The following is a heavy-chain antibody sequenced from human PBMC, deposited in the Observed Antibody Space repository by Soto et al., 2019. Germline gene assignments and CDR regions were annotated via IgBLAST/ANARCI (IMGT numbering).Heavy chain of an antibody. J-gene: IGHJ2*01. CDR3: AKSLVTTLTYNWYFDL. D-gene: IGHD4-4*01. CDR1: GFTLSSYA. CDR2: IAGSGAST. Sequence: GGSLRLSCAASGFTLSSYAMTWVRQAPGMGLEWVSGIAGSGASTFYADSVKGRFSISRDKNTLFLQMNSLRADDTAVYYCAKSLVTTLTYNWYFDLWGSGTLVTVS. V-gene: IGHV3-23*01.